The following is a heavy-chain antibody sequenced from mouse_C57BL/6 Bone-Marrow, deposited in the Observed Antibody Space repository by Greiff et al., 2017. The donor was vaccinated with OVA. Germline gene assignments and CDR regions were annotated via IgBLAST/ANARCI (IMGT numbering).Heavy chain of an antibody. CDR2: IDPENGDT. CDR1: GFNIKDDY. CDR3: TTGAQATSMDD. Sequence: EVQLQQSGAELVRPGASVKLSCTASGFNIKDDYMHWVKQRPEQGLEWIGWIDPENGDTESASKFQGKATITADTSSNTAYLQLSSLTSVDTAVYYCTTGAQATSMDDWGQGTSVTVSS. D-gene: IGHD3-2*02. J-gene: IGHJ4*01. V-gene: IGHV14-4*01.